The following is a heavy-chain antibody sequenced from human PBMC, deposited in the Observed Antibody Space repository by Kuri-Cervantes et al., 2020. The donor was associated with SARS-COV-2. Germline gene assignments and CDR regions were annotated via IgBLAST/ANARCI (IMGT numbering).Heavy chain of an antibody. Sequence: GESLKISCAASGFTFSSYWMHWVRQAPGKALVWVSRINSDGSSTSYADSVKGRFTISRDNAKNTLYLQMNSLRAEDTAVYYCARSSGWYDYWGQGTLVTVSS. D-gene: IGHD6-19*01. J-gene: IGHJ4*02. V-gene: IGHV3-74*01. CDR2: INSDGSST. CDR3: ARSSGWYDY. CDR1: GFTFSSYW.